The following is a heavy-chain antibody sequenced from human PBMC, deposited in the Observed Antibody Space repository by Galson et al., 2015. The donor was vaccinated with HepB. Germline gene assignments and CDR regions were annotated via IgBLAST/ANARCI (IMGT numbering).Heavy chain of an antibody. J-gene: IGHJ6*02. CDR1: GFTFSSYS. CDR3: ARVPIPAAMYYYYGMDV. D-gene: IGHD2-2*01. V-gene: IGHV3-21*01. CDR2: ISSSSSYI. Sequence: SLRLSCAASGFTFSSYSMNWVRQAPGKGLEWVSSISSSSSYIYYADSVKGRFTISRGNAKNSLYLQMNSLRAEDTAVYYCARVPIPAAMYYYYGMDVWGQGTTVTVSS.